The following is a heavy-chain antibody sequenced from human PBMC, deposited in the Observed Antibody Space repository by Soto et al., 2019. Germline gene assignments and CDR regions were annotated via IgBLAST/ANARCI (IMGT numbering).Heavy chain of an antibody. CDR1: GGSISSSSYY. V-gene: IGHV4-39*01. CDR3: ARPKVADSFDY. D-gene: IGHD6-19*01. Sequence: QLQLQESGPGLVKPSETLSLTCTVSGGSISSSSYYWGWIRQPPGKGLEWIGSIYYSGSTYYNPSLKSRVTISVDTSKNQFSLKLSSVTAADTAVYYCARPKVADSFDYWGQGTLVTVSS. J-gene: IGHJ4*02. CDR2: IYYSGST.